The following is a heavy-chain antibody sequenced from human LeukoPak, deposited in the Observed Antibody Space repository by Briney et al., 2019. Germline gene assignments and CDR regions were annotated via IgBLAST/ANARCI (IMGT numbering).Heavy chain of an antibody. CDR3: AREAWDALDL. Sequence: GGSLRLSCAASGFTFGSYWMHWVRQVPGKRLVWVSRVNYDGSSMTYADSVKGRFTISRDNAKKTVFLQMNSLRAEDTAVYYCAREAWDALDLWGQGTMVTVSS. CDR2: VNYDGSSM. J-gene: IGHJ3*01. CDR1: GFTFGSYW. V-gene: IGHV3-74*01.